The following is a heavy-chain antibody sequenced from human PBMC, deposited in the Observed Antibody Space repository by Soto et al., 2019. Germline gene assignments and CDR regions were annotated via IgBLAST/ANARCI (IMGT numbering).Heavy chain of an antibody. CDR1: GFTFSDYY. CDR3: ARDWYSGSGTLYYYYYYGMDV. J-gene: IGHJ6*02. D-gene: IGHD1-26*01. V-gene: IGHV3-11*01. Sequence: GGSLRLSCAASGFTFSDYYMSWIRQAPGKGLEWVSYISSSGSTIYYADPVKGRFTISRDNAKNSLYLQMNSLRAEDTAVYYCARDWYSGSGTLYYYYYYGMDVWGQGTTVTVSS. CDR2: ISSSGSTI.